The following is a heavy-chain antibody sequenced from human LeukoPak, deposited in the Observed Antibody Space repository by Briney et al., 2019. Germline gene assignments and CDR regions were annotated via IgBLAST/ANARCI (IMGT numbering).Heavy chain of an antibody. V-gene: IGHV3-30-3*01. CDR2: ISYDGSNK. D-gene: IGHD3-10*01. CDR1: GFTFSSYA. Sequence: GGSLRLSCAASGFTFSSYAMHWVRQAPGKGLEWVAVISYDGSNKYYADSVKGRFTISRGNSKNTLYLQMNSLRAEDTAVYSCARAGDYYGSGSYYFDYWGQGTPVTVSS. J-gene: IGHJ4*02. CDR3: ARAGDYYGSGSYYFDY.